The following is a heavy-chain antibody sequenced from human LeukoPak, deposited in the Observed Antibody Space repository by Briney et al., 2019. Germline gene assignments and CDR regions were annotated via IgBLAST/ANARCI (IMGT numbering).Heavy chain of an antibody. Sequence: ASVKVSCKASGYTFTSYGISWVRQAPGQGLEWMGWISAYNGNTNYALKLQGRVTMTTDTSTSTAYMELRSLRSDDTAVYYCARGLGKYSYGPFDYWGQGTLVTVSS. CDR2: ISAYNGNT. V-gene: IGHV1-18*01. CDR3: ARGLGKYSYGPFDY. J-gene: IGHJ4*02. CDR1: GYTFTSYG. D-gene: IGHD5-18*01.